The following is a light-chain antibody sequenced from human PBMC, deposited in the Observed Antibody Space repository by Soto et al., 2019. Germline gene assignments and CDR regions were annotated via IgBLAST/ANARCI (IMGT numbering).Light chain of an antibody. CDR2: DVS. CDR1: QSISRW. J-gene: IGKJ2*01. Sequence: DIPMTQSPSTLSASVGDRVTITCRASQSISRWLGWYQQKPGKAPKLLIYDVSNLQNGVPSRFSGSGSGTEFTLTIGSLQPDDVAIYYCQQYSTHSTFGQGTKLEIK. CDR3: QQYSTHST. V-gene: IGKV1-5*01.